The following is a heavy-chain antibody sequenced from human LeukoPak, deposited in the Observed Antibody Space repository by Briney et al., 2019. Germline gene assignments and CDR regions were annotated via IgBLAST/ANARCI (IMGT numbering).Heavy chain of an antibody. D-gene: IGHD5-18*01. V-gene: IGHV3-66*02. CDR2: IYSGGST. J-gene: IGHJ4*02. CDR3: ARVDTTMATGEFDY. Sequence: GGSLTLSCAASGFTVSSNYMTWVRQAPGKGLEWVSVIYSGGSTYYADSVKGRFTISRDNSKNTLYLQMNSLRAEDTAVYYCARVDTTMATGEFDYWGQGTLVTVSS. CDR1: GFTVSSNY.